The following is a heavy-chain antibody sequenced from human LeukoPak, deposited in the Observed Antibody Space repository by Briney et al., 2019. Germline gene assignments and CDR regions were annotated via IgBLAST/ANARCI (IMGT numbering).Heavy chain of an antibody. V-gene: IGHV3-7*01. Sequence: GGSLRLSCAASGFTFSNYAMSWVRQAPGKGLEWVANIKQDGSEKYYVDSVKGRFTISRDNAKNSLYLQMNSLRAGDTAVYYCARVAIPGGTYYDFWSGYYEGGYFDYWGQGTLVTVSS. J-gene: IGHJ4*02. D-gene: IGHD3-3*01. CDR3: ARVAIPGGTYYDFWSGYYEGGYFDY. CDR1: GFTFSNYA. CDR2: IKQDGSEK.